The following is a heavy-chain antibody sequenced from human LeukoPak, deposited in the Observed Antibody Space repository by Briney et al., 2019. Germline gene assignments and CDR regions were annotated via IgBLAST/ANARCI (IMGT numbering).Heavy chain of an antibody. Sequence: PSETLSLTCTVSGDSISSYYWSWIRQPPGKGLEWVGYIYYSGSTNYNPSLKSRVTISVDTSKNQFSLKLSSVTAAYTAGEYRGRDLVAAAPHNDVLDLWGQRTIVTVSS. CDR2: IYYSGST. V-gene: IGHV4-59*01. CDR1: GDSISSYY. J-gene: IGHJ3*01. CDR3: GRDLVAAAPHNDVLDL. D-gene: IGHD6-25*01.